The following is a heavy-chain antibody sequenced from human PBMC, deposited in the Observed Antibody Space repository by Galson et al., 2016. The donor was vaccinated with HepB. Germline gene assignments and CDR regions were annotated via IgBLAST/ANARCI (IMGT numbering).Heavy chain of an antibody. CDR1: GASFITFA. CDR2: IIPFFVTP. CDR3: ARDTWINPQTRQFYFYGLDV. V-gene: IGHV1-69*06. Sequence: SVKVSCKASGASFITFAISWLRQAPGQGPEWMGSIIPFFVTPTYAQRFEGRVPITADKSTDTAYMELTSLRSEDTAIYYCARDTWINPQTRQFYFYGLDVWGQGTTVTVSS. D-gene: IGHD5-12*01. J-gene: IGHJ6*02.